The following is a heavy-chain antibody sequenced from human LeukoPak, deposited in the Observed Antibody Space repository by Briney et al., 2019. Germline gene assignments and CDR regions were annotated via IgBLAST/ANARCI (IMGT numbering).Heavy chain of an antibody. Sequence: PGGSLRLSCAASGFTFSNDWMHWVRQAPGKGLVWVSRIKTDGSTTTYADSVKGRFTISRDNAKNTLYLQMNSLRVEDTAVYYCARGRGGSYHYWGQGTLVTVSS. J-gene: IGHJ4*02. CDR3: ARGRGGSYHY. D-gene: IGHD1-26*01. CDR2: IKTDGSTT. CDR1: GFTFSNDW. V-gene: IGHV3-74*01.